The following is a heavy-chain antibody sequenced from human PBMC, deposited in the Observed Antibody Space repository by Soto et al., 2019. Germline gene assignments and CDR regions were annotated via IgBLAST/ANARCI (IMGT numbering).Heavy chain of an antibody. CDR3: AADSGSYYYYYGMDV. D-gene: IGHD3-10*01. Sequence: ASVKVSCKASGFTFTSSAVQWVRQARGQRLEWIGWIVVGSGNTNYAQKFQERVTITRDMSTSTAYMELSSLRSEDAAVYYCAADSGSYYYYYGMDVWGQGTXVTVSS. V-gene: IGHV1-58*01. CDR2: IVVGSGNT. J-gene: IGHJ6*02. CDR1: GFTFTSSA.